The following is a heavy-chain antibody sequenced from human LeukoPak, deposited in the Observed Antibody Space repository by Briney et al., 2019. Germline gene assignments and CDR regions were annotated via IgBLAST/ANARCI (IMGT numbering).Heavy chain of an antibody. Sequence: SETLSLTCAVYGGSFSGYYWSWLRQPPGKGLEWIGEINHSGSTNYNPSLKSRVTISVDTSKNQFSLKLSSVTAADTAVYYCARERIQLWLDYWGPGTLVTVSS. CDR2: INHSGST. CDR3: ARERIQLWLDY. CDR1: GGSFSGYY. J-gene: IGHJ4*02. D-gene: IGHD5-18*01. V-gene: IGHV4-34*01.